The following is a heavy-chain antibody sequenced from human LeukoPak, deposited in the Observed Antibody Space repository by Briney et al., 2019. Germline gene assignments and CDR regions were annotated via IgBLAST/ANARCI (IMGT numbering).Heavy chain of an antibody. CDR2: IYYSGST. Sequence: PSETLSLTCTVSGGSISSYYWSWIRQPPGKGLEWIGYIYYSGSTNYNPSLKSRVTISVDTSKNQFSLKLSSVTAADTAVYFCARGRSSMVRGYYYYYMDVWGKGTTVTISS. CDR3: ARGRSSMVRGYYYYYMDV. J-gene: IGHJ6*03. V-gene: IGHV4-59*01. CDR1: GGSISSYY. D-gene: IGHD3-10*01.